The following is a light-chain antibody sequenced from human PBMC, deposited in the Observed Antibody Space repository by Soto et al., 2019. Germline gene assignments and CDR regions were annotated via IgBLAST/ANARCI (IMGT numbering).Light chain of an antibody. CDR3: CSYAGSSTLV. CDR2: EGS. CDR1: SSDVGSYNL. V-gene: IGLV2-23*01. Sequence: QSALTQPASVSGSPGQSVSISCTGTSSDVGSYNLVSWYQQHPGKAPKVLIFEGSKGPSGVSNRFSASKSGNTASLTISGLQDEDEAYYYCCSYAGSSTLVFGGGTKLTVL. J-gene: IGLJ2*01.